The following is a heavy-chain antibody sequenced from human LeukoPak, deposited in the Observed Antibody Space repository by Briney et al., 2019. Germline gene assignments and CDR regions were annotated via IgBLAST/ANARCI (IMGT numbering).Heavy chain of an antibody. CDR1: GGSISSSSYY. CDR2: IYYSGST. Sequence: SETLSLTCTVSGGSISSSSYYWGWIRQPPGKGLEWIGSIYYSGSTYYNPSLKSRVTISVDTSKNQFSLKLSSVTAADTAVYYCARYCTSTTCILRGFDYWGQGALVTVSS. CDR3: ARYCTSTTCILRGFDY. V-gene: IGHV4-39*07. D-gene: IGHD2-2*01. J-gene: IGHJ4*02.